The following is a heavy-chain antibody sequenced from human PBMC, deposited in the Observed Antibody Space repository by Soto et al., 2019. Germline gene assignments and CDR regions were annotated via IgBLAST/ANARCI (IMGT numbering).Heavy chain of an antibody. D-gene: IGHD6-13*01. Sequence: SENLSLTCTVSGDSINNYYWSWIRQPPGKRLEWIGYIYYTGSTTYNPSLESRVTMSVDTSKNQFSLKLNSVNAADTAVYYCAKYRRTEAEGFTLDYWGRGTLVTVSS. CDR2: IYYTGST. V-gene: IGHV4-59*01. CDR1: GDSINNYY. J-gene: IGHJ4*02. CDR3: AKYRRTEAEGFTLDY.